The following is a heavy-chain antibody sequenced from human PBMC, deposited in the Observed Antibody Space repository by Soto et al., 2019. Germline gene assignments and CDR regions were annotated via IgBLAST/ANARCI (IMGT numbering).Heavy chain of an antibody. D-gene: IGHD3-22*01. V-gene: IGHV3-30-3*01. CDR3: ARDPEYYYDSSGDRDAFDI. J-gene: IGHJ3*02. Sequence: PGGSLRLSCAASGFTFSSYAMHWVRQAPGKGLEWVAVISYDGSNKYYADSVKGRFTISRDNSKNTLYLQMNSLRAEDTAVYYCARDPEYYYDSSGDRDAFDIWGQGTMVTVSS. CDR1: GFTFSSYA. CDR2: ISYDGSNK.